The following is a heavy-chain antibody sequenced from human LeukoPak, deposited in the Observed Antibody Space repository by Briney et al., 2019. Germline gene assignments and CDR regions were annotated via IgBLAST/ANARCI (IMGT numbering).Heavy chain of an antibody. CDR3: ARISYSSGWYHAFDI. Sequence: SGTLSLTCAVSGGSISSSNWWSWVRQPPGKGLEWIGEIYHSGSTNYNPSLKSRVTISVDKSKNQFSLKLSSVTAADTAVYHCARISYSSGWYHAFDIWGQGTMVTVSS. D-gene: IGHD6-19*01. CDR1: GGSISSSNW. CDR2: IYHSGST. V-gene: IGHV4-4*02. J-gene: IGHJ3*02.